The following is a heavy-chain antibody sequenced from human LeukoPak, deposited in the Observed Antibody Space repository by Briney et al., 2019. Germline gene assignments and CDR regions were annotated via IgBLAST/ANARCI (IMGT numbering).Heavy chain of an antibody. J-gene: IGHJ1*01. CDR3: ARTNYGGNSKYFQH. CDR2: MNPNSGNT. CDR1: GYTFTSYG. Sequence: ASVKVSCKASGYTFTSYGISWVRQAPGQGLEWMGWMNPNSGNTGYAQKFQGRVTITRNTSISTAYMELSSLRSEDTAVYYCARTNYGGNSKYFQHWGQGTLVTVSS. D-gene: IGHD4-23*01. V-gene: IGHV1-8*03.